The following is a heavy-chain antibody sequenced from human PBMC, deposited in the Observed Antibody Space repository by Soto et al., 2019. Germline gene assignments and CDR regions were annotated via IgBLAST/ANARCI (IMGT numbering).Heavy chain of an antibody. CDR1: GVTFWIYA. Sequence: GCMKISIAASGVTFWIYAMSWVLKTPGKGLEWVSAISGSGGSTYYSDSVKGRFTISRANSKNTLYWQRTTLRAEDTAVYYGSKRLAKYYKQGRGPSTAVRGHGTTVP. J-gene: IGHJ6*02. V-gene: IGHV3-23*01. D-gene: IGHD1-26*01. CDR3: SKRLAKYYKQGRGPSTAV. CDR2: ISGSGGST.